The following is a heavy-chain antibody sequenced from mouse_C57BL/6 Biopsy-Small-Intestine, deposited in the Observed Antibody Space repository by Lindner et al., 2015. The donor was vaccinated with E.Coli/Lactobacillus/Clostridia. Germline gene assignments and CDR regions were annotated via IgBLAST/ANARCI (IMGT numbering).Heavy chain of an antibody. Sequence: VQLQESGADLARPGASVKLSCKASGYTFTDNGINWVKRRNGQGLEWIGEIYPKTGNTYYNEEFKGKATLTVDTSSSTAYMELHSLTSEDSAVYFCARGTTVVGPDYWGQGTTLTVSS. J-gene: IGHJ2*01. CDR3: ARGTTVVGPDY. CDR1: GYTFTDNG. V-gene: IGHV1-81*01. D-gene: IGHD1-1*01. CDR2: IYPKTGNT.